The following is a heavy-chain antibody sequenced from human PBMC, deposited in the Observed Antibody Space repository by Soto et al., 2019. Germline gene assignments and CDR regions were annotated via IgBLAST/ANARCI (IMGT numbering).Heavy chain of an antibody. CDR3: ARQKTEVAIFGVVIGAGDYYYGMDV. Sequence: GESLKISCKGSGYSFTSYWIGWVRQMPGKGLEWMGIIYPGDSDTRYSPSFQGQVTISADKSLSTAYLQWSSLKASDTAMYYCARQKTEVAIFGVVIGAGDYYYGMDVCGQGTRFTVS. CDR2: IYPGDSDT. CDR1: GYSFTSYW. J-gene: IGHJ6*02. D-gene: IGHD3-3*01. V-gene: IGHV5-51*01.